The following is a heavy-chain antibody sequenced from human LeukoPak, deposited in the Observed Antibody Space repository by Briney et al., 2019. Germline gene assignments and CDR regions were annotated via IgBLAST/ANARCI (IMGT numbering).Heavy chain of an antibody. CDR2: ISNSGGRT. Sequence: QPGGSLRLSCVASGFIFRRYGMHWVRQAPGKGLEYVSAISNSGGRTYYANSVKGRFTISRDNSKNTLYLQMGSLRGEDMAVYYCARGLITGAAGTYYYYGMDVWGQGTTVTVSS. CDR3: ARGLITGAAGTYYYYGMDV. J-gene: IGHJ6*02. V-gene: IGHV3-64*01. D-gene: IGHD6-13*01. CDR1: GFIFRRYG.